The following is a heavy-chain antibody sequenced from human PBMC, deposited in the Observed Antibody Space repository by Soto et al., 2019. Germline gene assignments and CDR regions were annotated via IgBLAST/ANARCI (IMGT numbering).Heavy chain of an antibody. J-gene: IGHJ5*02. CDR3: ARHFSPIPEGFDP. CDR1: GGSISSSSYY. CDR2: MYYSGST. V-gene: IGHV4-39*01. Sequence: SETLSLTCTVSGGSISSSSYYWGWIRQPPGKGLEWIGTMYYSGSTNYNSSLKSRVTISIDTSKNQFSLKLTSVTAADTAMYYCARHFSPIPEGFDPWGQGTLVTVSS.